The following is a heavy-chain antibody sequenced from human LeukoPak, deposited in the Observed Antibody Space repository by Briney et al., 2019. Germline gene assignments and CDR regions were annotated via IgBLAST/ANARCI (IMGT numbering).Heavy chain of an antibody. D-gene: IGHD2-2*01. CDR2: IKSKTDGGTT. CDR3: TTDIVVVPAAGVDY. CDR1: GFTFSNAW. Sequence: PGGSLRLSCAASGFTFSNAWMNWIRQAPGKGLEWVGRIKSKTDGGTTDYAAPVKGRFTISRDDSKNTLYLQMNSLKTEDTAVYYCTTDIVVVPAAGVDYWGQGTLVTVSS. V-gene: IGHV3-15*07. J-gene: IGHJ4*02.